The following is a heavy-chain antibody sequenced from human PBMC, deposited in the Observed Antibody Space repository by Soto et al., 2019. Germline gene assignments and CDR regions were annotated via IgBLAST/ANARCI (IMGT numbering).Heavy chain of an antibody. J-gene: IGHJ6*02. D-gene: IGHD5-18*01. Sequence: QVQLVQSGAEVKKPGSSVKVSCKASGGTFSSYAISWVRQAPGQGLEWMGGIIPIFGTANYAQKFQGRVTITANESTSTAYMELSSLRSEDTAVYYCARDPGGYSYGPRVDGMDVWGQGPTVTVSS. CDR2: IIPIFGTA. V-gene: IGHV1-69*12. CDR1: GGTFSSYA. CDR3: ARDPGGYSYGPRVDGMDV.